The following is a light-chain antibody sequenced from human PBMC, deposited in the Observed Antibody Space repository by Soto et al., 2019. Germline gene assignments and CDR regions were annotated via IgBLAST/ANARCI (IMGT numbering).Light chain of an antibody. CDR1: SSDVGVYEY. CDR2: EVS. CDR3: SSFTTNNTYD. V-gene: IGLV2-14*01. J-gene: IGLJ1*01. Sequence: QSALAQPASVSGSPGQSITISCTGTSSDVGVYEYVSWYQHYPGRAPKFLIYEVSYRPSGVSNRFSGYKSGNTAYLTISGLQSEDEGDYYCSSFTTNNTYDFGSGTKVTV.